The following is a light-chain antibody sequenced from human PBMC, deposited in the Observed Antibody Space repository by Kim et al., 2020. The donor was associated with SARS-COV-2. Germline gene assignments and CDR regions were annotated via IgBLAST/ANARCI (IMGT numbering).Light chain of an antibody. CDR2: WAS. J-gene: IGKJ2*01. Sequence: GTINCKSSQSVLYSSNNQNYLAWYQQKPGQPPKLLIYWASTREYGVPDRFSGSGSGTDFTLTISSLQAEDVAVYYCQQYYSTPYTFGQGTKLEI. CDR3: QQYYSTPYT. CDR1: QSVLYSSNNQNY. V-gene: IGKV4-1*01.